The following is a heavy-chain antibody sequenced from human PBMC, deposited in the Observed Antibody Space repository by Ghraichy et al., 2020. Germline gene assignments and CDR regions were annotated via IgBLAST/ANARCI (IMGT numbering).Heavy chain of an antibody. CDR3: ATSPTRDSRSSF. V-gene: IGHV3-7*01. J-gene: IGHJ4*02. D-gene: IGHD3-22*01. Sequence: GGSLRLSCAASGFSFSTSWMSWVRQVPGKGLEWVANTNPGGIEKYYVDSVEGRFTMSRDNARNSLYLQMNSLRVEDTAVYYCATSPTRDSRSSFWGQGTLVTVSS. CDR2: TNPGGIEK. CDR1: GFSFSTSW.